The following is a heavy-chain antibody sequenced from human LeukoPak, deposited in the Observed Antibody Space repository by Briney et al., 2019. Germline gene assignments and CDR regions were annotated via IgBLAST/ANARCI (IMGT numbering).Heavy chain of an antibody. CDR1: GGSFSGYY. D-gene: IGHD3-22*01. CDR2: INHSGST. V-gene: IGHV4-34*01. Sequence: PSETLSLTCAVYGGSFSGYYWGWIRQPPGKGLEWIGEINHSGSTNYNPSLKSRVTISVDTSKNQFSLKLSSVTAADTAVYYCARGRGDYYDSSGYRYYFDYWGQGTLVTVSS. J-gene: IGHJ4*02. CDR3: ARGRGDYYDSSGYRYYFDY.